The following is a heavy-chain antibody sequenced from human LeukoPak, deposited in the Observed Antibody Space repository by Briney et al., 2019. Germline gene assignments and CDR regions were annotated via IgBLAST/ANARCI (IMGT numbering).Heavy chain of an antibody. D-gene: IGHD3-10*01. J-gene: IGHJ4*02. V-gene: IGHV3-48*04. CDR1: GFTFSSYS. CDR3: ARDLLGSYLE. CDR2: ISSSGSTI. Sequence: GGSLRLSCAASGFTFSSYSMNWVRQAPGKGLEWVSYISSSGSTIYYADSVKGRFTISRDNAKNTLYLQMNSLRAEGKAVYYCARDLLGSYLEWGQGTLVTVSS.